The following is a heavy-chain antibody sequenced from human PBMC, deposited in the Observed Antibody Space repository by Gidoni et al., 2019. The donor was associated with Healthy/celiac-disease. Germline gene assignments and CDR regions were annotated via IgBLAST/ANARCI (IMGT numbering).Heavy chain of an antibody. D-gene: IGHD1-7*01. CDR3: ARDAGTTYAFDI. Sequence: QVQLVESGGGVVQPGRSLRLSCAASGFTFSSYAMHWVRQAPGKGLEWVAVISYDGSNKYYADSVKGRVTISRDNSKNTLYLQMNSRRAEDTAVYYCARDAGTTYAFDIWGQGTMVTVSS. J-gene: IGHJ3*02. V-gene: IGHV3-30-3*01. CDR2: ISYDGSNK. CDR1: GFTFSSYA.